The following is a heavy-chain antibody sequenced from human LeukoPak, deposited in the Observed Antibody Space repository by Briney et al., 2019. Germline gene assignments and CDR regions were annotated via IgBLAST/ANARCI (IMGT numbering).Heavy chain of an antibody. CDR2: ISWNSGSI. D-gene: IGHD3-9*01. CDR1: GFTFSSYA. Sequence: GGSLRLSCAASGFTFSSYAMSWVRQAPGKGLEWVSGISWNSGSIGYADSVKGRFTISRDNAKNSLYLQMNALRYEDTAIYYCARDHDWAFDLWGQGTLVTVSS. J-gene: IGHJ4*02. CDR3: ARDHDWAFDL. V-gene: IGHV3-9*01.